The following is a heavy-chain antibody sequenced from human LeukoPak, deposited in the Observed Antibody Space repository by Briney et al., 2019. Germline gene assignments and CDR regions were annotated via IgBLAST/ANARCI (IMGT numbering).Heavy chain of an antibody. Sequence: SQTLSLTCTVSGGSISSGDYYWSWIRQPPGKGLEWIGYIYYSGSTYYNPSLKSRVTISVDTPKNQFSLKLSSVTAADTAVYYCARGIVATIRDHYYYGVDVWGQGTTVTVSS. J-gene: IGHJ6*02. D-gene: IGHD5-12*01. CDR1: GGSISSGDYY. CDR3: ARGIVATIRDHYYYGVDV. CDR2: IYYSGST. V-gene: IGHV4-30-4*01.